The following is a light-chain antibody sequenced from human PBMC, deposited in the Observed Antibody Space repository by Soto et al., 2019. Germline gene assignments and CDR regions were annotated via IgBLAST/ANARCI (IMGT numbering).Light chain of an antibody. V-gene: IGKV3-15*01. J-gene: IGKJ1*01. CDR3: QQYSNWPPWT. CDR1: QSVSID. CDR2: GAS. Sequence: EIVMTQSPATLSVSPGERATLSCRASQSVSIDLAWYQQKPGQAPRLLIYGASTRATGIPARFSGSGSGTEFSLTISSLQSEDFAGYYCQQYSNWPPWTFGQGTKVEIK.